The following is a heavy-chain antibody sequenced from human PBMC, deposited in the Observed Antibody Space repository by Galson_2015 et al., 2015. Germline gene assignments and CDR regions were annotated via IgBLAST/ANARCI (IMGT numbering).Heavy chain of an antibody. CDR3: AARGWSILASSPTFQDV. CDR2: ISSGSVNT. D-gene: IGHD6-19*01. CDR1: GFPFRNHG. Sequence: SLRLPCAGSGFPFRNHGINRIRQAPGKGLEWVSPISSGSVNTYYRDSVKGRFNISRDNAKNLVFLQMSNLRVEDTAVYCCAARGWSILASSPTFQDVWVKCTTIIVSS. V-gene: IGHV3-21*06. J-gene: IGHJ6*04.